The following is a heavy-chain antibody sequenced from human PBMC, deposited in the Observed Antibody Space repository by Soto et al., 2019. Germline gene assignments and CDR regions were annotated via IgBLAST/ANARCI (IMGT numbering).Heavy chain of an antibody. D-gene: IGHD3-22*01. Sequence: PSETLSLTCTVSGGSISSYYWSWIRQPPGKGLEWIGYTYYSGSTNYNPSLKSRVTISVDTSKNQFSLKLSSVTAADTAVYYCARVGYYYDSSGYTDAFDIWGQGTMVT. J-gene: IGHJ3*02. CDR1: GGSISSYY. V-gene: IGHV4-59*01. CDR3: ARVGYYYDSSGYTDAFDI. CDR2: TYYSGST.